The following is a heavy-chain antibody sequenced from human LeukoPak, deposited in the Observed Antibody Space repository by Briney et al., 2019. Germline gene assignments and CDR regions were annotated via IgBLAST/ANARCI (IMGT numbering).Heavy chain of an antibody. CDR3: ARHDVIGRTWCPFDY. CDR2: IYPGDSDT. CDR1: GYSFTSYW. Sequence: GESPQFSCKSSGYSFTSYWIGWVRQMPGKGLEWMGMIYPGDSDTRYSPSFQGQVTISADKSINTAYLQWSSLKASDTAMYYCARHDVIGRTWCPFDYWGEGTLVTVSS. V-gene: IGHV5-51*01. J-gene: IGHJ4*02. D-gene: IGHD3-16*02.